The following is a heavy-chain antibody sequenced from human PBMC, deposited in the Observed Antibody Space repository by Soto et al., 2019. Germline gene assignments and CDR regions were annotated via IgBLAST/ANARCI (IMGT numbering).Heavy chain of an antibody. CDR1: GYSFTSYW. V-gene: IGHV5-51*01. CDR2: IYPGDSDT. J-gene: IGHJ6*02. D-gene: IGHD2-15*01. Sequence: PGESLKISCKGSGYSFTSYWIGWVRQMPGKGLEWMGIIYPGDSDTRYSPSFQGQVTISADKSISTAYLQWSSLKASDTAMYYCARALRSKKLPGREYGMDVWGQGTTVTVSS. CDR3: ARALRSKKLPGREYGMDV.